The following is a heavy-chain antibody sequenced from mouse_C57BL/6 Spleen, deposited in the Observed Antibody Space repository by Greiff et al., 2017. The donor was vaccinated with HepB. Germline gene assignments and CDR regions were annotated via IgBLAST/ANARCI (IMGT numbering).Heavy chain of an antibody. D-gene: IGHD2-3*01. CDR1: GFSLTSYG. J-gene: IGHJ4*01. CDR3: AKNDGYAGYAMDY. V-gene: IGHV2-5*01. Sequence: VQLQQSGPGLVQPSQSLSITCTVSGFSLTSYGVHWVRQSPGKGLEWLGVIWRGGSTDYNAAFMSRLSITKDNSKSQVFFKMNSLQADDTAIYYCAKNDGYAGYAMDYWGQGTSVTVSS. CDR2: IWRGGST.